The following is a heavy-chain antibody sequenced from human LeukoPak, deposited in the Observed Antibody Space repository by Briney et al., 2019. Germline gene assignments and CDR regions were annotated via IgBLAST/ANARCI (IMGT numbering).Heavy chain of an antibody. J-gene: IGHJ6*03. Sequence: PSETLSLTCAVYGGSFSGYYWSWIRQPPGKGLEWIGEINHSGSTNYNPSLKSRVTISVDTSKNQFSLKLSSVTAADTAVYYCARQVGGYCSSTSCSRHYYYYMDVWGKGTTVTVSS. CDR1: GGSFSGYY. D-gene: IGHD2-2*01. V-gene: IGHV4-34*01. CDR3: ARQVGGYCSSTSCSRHYYYYMDV. CDR2: INHSGST.